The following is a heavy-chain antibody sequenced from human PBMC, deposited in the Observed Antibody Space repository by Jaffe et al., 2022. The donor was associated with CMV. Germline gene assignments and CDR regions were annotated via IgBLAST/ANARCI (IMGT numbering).Heavy chain of an antibody. Sequence: EVQLVQSGAEVKKPGESLRISCKGSGYSFTSYWISWVRQMPGKGLEWMGRIDPSDSYTNYSPSFQGHVTISADKSISTAYLQWSSLKASDTAMYYCARPSAYYYDSSGYYLDYWGQGTLVTVSS. J-gene: IGHJ4*02. V-gene: IGHV5-10-1*03. CDR2: IDPSDSYT. CDR3: ARPSAYYYDSSGYYLDY. D-gene: IGHD3-22*01. CDR1: GYSFTSYW.